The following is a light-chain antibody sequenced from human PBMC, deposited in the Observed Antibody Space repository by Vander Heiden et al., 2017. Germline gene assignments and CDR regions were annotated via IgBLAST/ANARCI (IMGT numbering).Light chain of an antibody. CDR1: NIGFKN. J-gene: IGLJ3*02. CDR2: TDT. Sequence: SYELTQPLSVSVALGQTATITCGGNNIGFKNVHWYQQKPGQAPVLVIYTDTSRPSGIPERFSGSNSGNTATLTISRAHAGDEADYYCQVWDSNIVVFGGGTKLTGL. CDR3: QVWDSNIVV. V-gene: IGLV3-9*01.